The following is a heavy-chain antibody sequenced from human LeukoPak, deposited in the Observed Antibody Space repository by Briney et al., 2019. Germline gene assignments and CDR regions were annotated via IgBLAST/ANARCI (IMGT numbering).Heavy chain of an antibody. D-gene: IGHD3-10*01. CDR1: GFTFSSYW. J-gene: IGHJ6*03. CDR3: ARGSRTDYYYYMDV. CDR2: IKQDGSEK. Sequence: GGSLRLSCAASGFTFSSYWMSWVRQAPGKGLEWVANIKQDGSEKFYVDSVKGRFTISRDNAKNSLYLQMNSLRAEDTAVYYCARGSRTDYYYYMDVWGKGTTVTVSS. V-gene: IGHV3-7*01.